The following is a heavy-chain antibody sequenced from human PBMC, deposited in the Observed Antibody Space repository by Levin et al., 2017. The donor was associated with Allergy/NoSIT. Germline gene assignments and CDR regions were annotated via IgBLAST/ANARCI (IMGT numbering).Heavy chain of an antibody. Sequence: WASVKVSCAASGFTFSSYSMNWVRQAPGKGLDWISYIDSTSRTIYYADSVKGRFTISRDNAKNSLYLQMNSLRDEDTAVYYCATRVVGATKEYFQHWGQGTLVTVSS. J-gene: IGHJ1*01. CDR1: GFTFSSYS. D-gene: IGHD1-26*01. V-gene: IGHV3-48*02. CDR2: IDSTSRTI. CDR3: ATRVVGATKEYFQH.